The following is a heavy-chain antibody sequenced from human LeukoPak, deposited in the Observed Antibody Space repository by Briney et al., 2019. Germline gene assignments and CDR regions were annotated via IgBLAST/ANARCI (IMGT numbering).Heavy chain of an antibody. CDR2: IIPIFGTA. V-gene: IGHV1-69*13. Sequence: GASVKVSCKAYGGTFSSYAISWVRQAPGQGLEWMGGIIPIFGTANYAQKFQGRVTITADESTSTAYMELSSLRSEDTAVYYCARDSPYGSGSYSNWFDPWGQGTLVTVSS. CDR3: ARDSPYGSGSYSNWFDP. D-gene: IGHD3-10*01. J-gene: IGHJ5*02. CDR1: GGTFSSYA.